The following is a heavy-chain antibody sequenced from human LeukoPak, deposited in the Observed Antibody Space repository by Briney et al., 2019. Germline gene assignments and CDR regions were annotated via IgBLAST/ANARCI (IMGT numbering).Heavy chain of an antibody. V-gene: IGHV3-74*01. Sequence: GGSLRLSCAASGNYWLHWVRQAPGKGLVWVSHINSDGSWTSYADSVKGRFTISKDNAKNTVYLQMNNLRAEDTAVYYCVSFYETYWGRGTLVTVSS. CDR2: INSDGSWT. CDR1: GNYW. CDR3: VSFYETY. D-gene: IGHD2-2*01. J-gene: IGHJ4*02.